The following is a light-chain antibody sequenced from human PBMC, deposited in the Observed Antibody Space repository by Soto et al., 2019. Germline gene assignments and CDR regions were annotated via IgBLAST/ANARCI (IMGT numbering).Light chain of an antibody. Sequence: LILTQSPGTLSLSPGERATLSCRASESVRNTSLAWYQQHPGQAPRLLIFGASSRATGIPDRFTGTGSGADFSLTISRLEPDDSAVYFCHHYGYGADTFGQGTKLEIK. CDR1: ESVRNTS. V-gene: IGKV3-20*01. CDR2: GAS. CDR3: HHYGYGADT. J-gene: IGKJ2*01.